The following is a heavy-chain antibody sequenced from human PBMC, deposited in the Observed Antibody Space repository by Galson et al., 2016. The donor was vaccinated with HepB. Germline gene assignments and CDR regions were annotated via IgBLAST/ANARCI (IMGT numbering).Heavy chain of an antibody. Sequence: SVKVSCKASGYMFTDYGISWVRQAPGRGLEWLGWISAYNGNTDYAHKLQGRVTLTTDTSTSTAYMELRSLRSDDTAMYYCAREGSGGNPGGFWGQGTLVTVSS. J-gene: IGHJ4*02. CDR3: AREGSGGNPGGF. CDR2: ISAYNGNT. CDR1: GYMFTDYG. V-gene: IGHV1-18*04. D-gene: IGHD4-23*01.